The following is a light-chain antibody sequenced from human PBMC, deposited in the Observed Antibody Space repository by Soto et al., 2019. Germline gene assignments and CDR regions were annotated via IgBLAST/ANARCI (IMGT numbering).Light chain of an antibody. CDR2: DAS. CDR3: QQYNSYSRT. Sequence: DIQMTQSPSTLSASVGDRVTITCRASQSISSWLAWYPQKPGKAPKLLIYDASSLKSGVPSRFSGSGSGTEFTLTISSLQPDDFATYYCQQYNSYSRTFGQGTKVEIK. V-gene: IGKV1-5*01. CDR1: QSISSW. J-gene: IGKJ1*01.